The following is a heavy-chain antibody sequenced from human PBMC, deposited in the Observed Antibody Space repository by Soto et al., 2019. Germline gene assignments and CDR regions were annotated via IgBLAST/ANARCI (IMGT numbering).Heavy chain of an antibody. V-gene: IGHV4-38-2*02. CDR2: IYSSGST. D-gene: IGHD6-25*01. CDR3: ARNISLSGQDWFDP. CDR1: HYSITNGDY. J-gene: IGHJ5*02. Sequence: SETLSLTCSVSHYSITNGDYWAWIRQPPGKGLEWIGSIYSSGSTYYNPSFKSRLTISVDPSKNQFSLKLTSVTAADTAVYFCARNISLSGQDWFDPWGQGTLVTVSS.